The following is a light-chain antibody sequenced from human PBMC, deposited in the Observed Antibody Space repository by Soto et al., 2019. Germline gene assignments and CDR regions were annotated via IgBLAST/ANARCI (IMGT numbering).Light chain of an antibody. J-gene: IGLJ3*02. CDR1: SSDVGGYNY. CDR3: TSYTSTSTLV. CDR2: EVT. Sequence: QPVLTQPASVSGSPGQSITISCTGTSSDVGGYNYVSWYQHHPGKAPKFIIYEVTNRPSGVSNRFSGSKSGNTASLTISGLQAEDEADYYCTSYTSTSTLVFGGGTKLTV. V-gene: IGLV2-14*01.